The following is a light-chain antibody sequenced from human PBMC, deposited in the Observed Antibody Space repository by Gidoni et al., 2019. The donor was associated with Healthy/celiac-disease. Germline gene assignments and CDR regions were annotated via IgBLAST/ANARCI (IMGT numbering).Light chain of an antibody. J-gene: IGKJ5*01. Sequence: DIQMSQSPSSLSASLGDRVTITCQASQDISNYLNWYQQKPWKAPQLLIYAASNLETGVPSMFSGSGSGTDFTLTISSLQPEDCATFYCQQYDNLPFTFGQGTRLEIK. CDR1: QDISNY. V-gene: IGKV1-33*01. CDR3: QQYDNLPFT. CDR2: AAS.